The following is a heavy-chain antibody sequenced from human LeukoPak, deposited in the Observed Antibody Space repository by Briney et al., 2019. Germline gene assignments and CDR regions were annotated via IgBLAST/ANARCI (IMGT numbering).Heavy chain of an antibody. CDR2: ISYDGSNK. Sequence: PGGSLRLSCAASGFTFSSYAMHWVRQAPGKGLEWVAVISYDGSNKYYADSVKGRFTISRDNSKNTLYLQMNCRRAEDTAVYYCARALRITMIVVAYWGQGTLVTVSS. J-gene: IGHJ4*02. CDR1: GFTFSSYA. D-gene: IGHD3-22*01. CDR3: ARALRITMIVVAY. V-gene: IGHV3-30-3*01.